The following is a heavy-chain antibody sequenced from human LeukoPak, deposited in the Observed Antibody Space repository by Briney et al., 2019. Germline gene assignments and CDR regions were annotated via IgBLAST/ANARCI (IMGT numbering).Heavy chain of an antibody. CDR3: AKDSQGAIAPAGTGYFQS. V-gene: IGHV3-9*01. Sequence: PGGSLRLSCEASGFKFDEYAMHWVRQRPGKGLEWASSISWKSGSLRYADAVEGRFTISRDNAKNSLYLQMNSLRPDDTALYYCAKDSQGAIAPAGTGYFQSWGQGTQVTVSS. J-gene: IGHJ1*01. CDR2: ISWKSGSL. D-gene: IGHD6-13*01. CDR1: GFKFDEYA.